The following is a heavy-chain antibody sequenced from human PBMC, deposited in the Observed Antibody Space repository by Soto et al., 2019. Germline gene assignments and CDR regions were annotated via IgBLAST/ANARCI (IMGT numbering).Heavy chain of an antibody. J-gene: IGHJ6*02. CDR1: GGSIISGGYY. CDR3: GAMASDYYYYGMDV. V-gene: IGHV4-31*03. CDR2: IYYSGST. D-gene: IGHD5-18*01. Sequence: SETLSLTSTVSGGSIISGGYYWSWIRKHPGKGLEWIGYIYYSGSTYYNPSLKSRVTISVDTSKNQFSLKLSSVTAADTAVYYCGAMASDYYYYGMDVWGQGTTVTVSS.